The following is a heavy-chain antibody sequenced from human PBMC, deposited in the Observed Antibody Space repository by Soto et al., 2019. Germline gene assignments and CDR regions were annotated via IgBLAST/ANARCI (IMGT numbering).Heavy chain of an antibody. CDR1: GYTFTSYG. CDR3: ARDRGYCANGVCFRYDY. J-gene: IGHJ4*02. V-gene: IGHV1-18*01. D-gene: IGHD2-8*01. CDR2: VSAYNGDT. Sequence: QPQLVQSGAEVKKPGASVTVSCKASGYTFTSYGISWVRQAPGQGLEWMGWVSAYNGDTNYAQNFQGRVTMTTDTSTSTAYMALRSLRSDDTATYYCARDRGYCANGVCFRYDYWGQGTLVTVSS.